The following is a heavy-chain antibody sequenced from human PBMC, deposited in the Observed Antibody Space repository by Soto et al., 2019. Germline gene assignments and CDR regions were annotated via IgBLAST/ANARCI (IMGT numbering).Heavy chain of an antibody. CDR2: IIPIFGTA. D-gene: IGHD1-1*01. J-gene: IGHJ6*02. V-gene: IGHV1-69*13. CDR1: GGTFSSYA. CDR3: ATGSFTSTGGRIGYHYNAMDV. Sequence: GASVKVSCKASGGTFSSYAISWVRQAPGQGLEWMGGIIPIFGTANYAQKFQGRVTITADESTSTAYMELSSLRSEDTAVYYCATGSFTSTGGRIGYHYNAMDVWGQGTTVTV.